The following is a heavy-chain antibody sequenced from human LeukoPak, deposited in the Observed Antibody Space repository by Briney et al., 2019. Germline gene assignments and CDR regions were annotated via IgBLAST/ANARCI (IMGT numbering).Heavy chain of an antibody. Sequence: GGSLRLSCAASGFTFSNSGMSWVRQAPGKGLEWVSAISGTGGSTYYADSVKGRFTISRDNSKNTLYLQMNSLRVEDTAVYYCAKTVVVTANPRAFDIWGQGTMVTVSS. CDR2: ISGTGGST. CDR1: GFTFSNSG. D-gene: IGHD2-21*02. J-gene: IGHJ3*02. V-gene: IGHV3-23*01. CDR3: AKTVVVTANPRAFDI.